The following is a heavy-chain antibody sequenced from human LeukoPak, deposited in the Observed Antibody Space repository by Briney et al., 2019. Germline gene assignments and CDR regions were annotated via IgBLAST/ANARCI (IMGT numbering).Heavy chain of an antibody. V-gene: IGHV3-23*01. D-gene: IGHD1-14*01. CDR2: IGSSGGGT. Sequence: GGSLRLSCVACGFIFINYAMSWVRQAPGKGLEWVSVIGSSGGGTKYADSVKGRFTISRDNSRDTLYLQMNSLRAEDTAVYYCALWTTIDYWGQGALVTVSS. J-gene: IGHJ4*02. CDR1: GFIFINYA. CDR3: ALWTTIDY.